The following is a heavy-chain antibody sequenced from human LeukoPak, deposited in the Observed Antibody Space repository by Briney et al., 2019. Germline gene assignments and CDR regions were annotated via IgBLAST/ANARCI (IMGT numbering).Heavy chain of an antibody. Sequence: PGGSLRLSCAASGFTFSSYAMNWVRQAPGKGLEWVSFIESSAGSTYYVDSVKGRFTISRDNSKNTLHLQMNSLRVEDTAVYYFAKGHGDNSVYDSWGEGTLVTVSS. CDR1: GFTFSSYA. CDR2: IESSAGST. CDR3: AKGHGDNSVYDS. V-gene: IGHV3-23*01. J-gene: IGHJ5*01. D-gene: IGHD4-17*01.